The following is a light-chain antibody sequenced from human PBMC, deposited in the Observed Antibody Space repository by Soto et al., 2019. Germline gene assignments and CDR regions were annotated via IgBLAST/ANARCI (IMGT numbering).Light chain of an antibody. J-gene: IGKJ1*01. CDR2: DAS. Sequence: DIQMTQSPSTLSASVGDRVTITCRASQSFSSWLAWYQQKPGKAPKLLIYDASSLESGVPSRFSGSGSGTSFSLTIRSLQPDDFATYYCQQYNSYSWTFGQGTKVEIK. CDR1: QSFSSW. V-gene: IGKV1-5*01. CDR3: QQYNSYSWT.